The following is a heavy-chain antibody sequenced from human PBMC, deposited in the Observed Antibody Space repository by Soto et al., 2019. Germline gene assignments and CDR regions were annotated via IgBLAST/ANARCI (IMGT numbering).Heavy chain of an antibody. CDR3: AKAPGYSHGSYFDY. D-gene: IGHD5-18*01. CDR2: ISGSGGST. J-gene: IGHJ4*02. Sequence: GGSLRLSCAASGFTFSSYAMSWVRQAPGKGLEWVSAISGSGGSTYYADSVKGRFTISRDNSKNTLYLQMNSLRAEDTAVYYWAKAPGYSHGSYFDYWGQGTLVTVSS. V-gene: IGHV3-23*01. CDR1: GFTFSSYA.